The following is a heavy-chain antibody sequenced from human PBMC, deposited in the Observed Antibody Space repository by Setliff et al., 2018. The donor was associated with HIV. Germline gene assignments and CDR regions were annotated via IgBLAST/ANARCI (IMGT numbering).Heavy chain of an antibody. D-gene: IGHD1-26*01. CDR1: GGSFSGYY. J-gene: IGHJ4*02. CDR2: INHSGNT. V-gene: IGHV4-34*01. CDR3: ARGPSGSFYRRLDY. Sequence: PSETLSLTCAVYGGSFSGYYWTWIRQPPGKDLEWIGEINHSGNTTYNPSLKTRVTIPVDTSKNQFSLNLRSVTAADTAVYYCARGPSGSFYRRLDYWGQGTLVTVSS.